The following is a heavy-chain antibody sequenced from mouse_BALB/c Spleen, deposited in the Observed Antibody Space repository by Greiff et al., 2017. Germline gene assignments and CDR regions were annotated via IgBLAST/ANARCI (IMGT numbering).Heavy chain of an antibody. D-gene: IGHD4-1*01. CDR2: INPSNGRT. J-gene: IGHJ4*01. Sequence: VQLQQSGAELVKPGASVKLSCKASGYTFTSYWMHWVKQRPGQGLEWIGEINPSNGRTNYNEKFKSKATLTVDKSSSTAYMQLSSLTSEDSAVYYCASYWVSYAMDYWGQGTSVTVSS. CDR1: GYTFTSYW. CDR3: ASYWVSYAMDY. V-gene: IGHV1S81*02.